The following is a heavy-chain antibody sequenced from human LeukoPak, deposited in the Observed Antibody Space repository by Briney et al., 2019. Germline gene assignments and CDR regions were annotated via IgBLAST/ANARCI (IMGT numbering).Heavy chain of an antibody. Sequence: PGGSLRLSCAASGFTFSSYGMHWVRQAPGKGLEWVAVISNDGNNKYYADSVEGRFTISRDNSKNTLYLQMSSLRAEDTAVYYCAKQYFGSGTYYYFDYWGQGTLVTVSS. CDR1: GFTFSSYG. CDR2: ISNDGNNK. J-gene: IGHJ4*02. CDR3: AKQYFGSGTYYYFDY. V-gene: IGHV3-30*18. D-gene: IGHD3-10*01.